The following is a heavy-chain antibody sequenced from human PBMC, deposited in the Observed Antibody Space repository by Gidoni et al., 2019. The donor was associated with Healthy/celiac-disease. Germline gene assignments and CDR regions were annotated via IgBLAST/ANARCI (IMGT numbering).Heavy chain of an antibody. Sequence: QVQLVESGGGVVQPGRSRRLSCAASGFTFSSYGMHWVRQAPGKGLEWVAVISYDGSNKYYADSVKGRFTISRDNSKNTLYLQMNSLRAEDTAVYYCAASVVRWGDYWGQGTLVTVSS. CDR3: AASVVRWGDY. CDR1: GFTFSSYG. J-gene: IGHJ4*02. V-gene: IGHV3-30*03. CDR2: ISYDGSNK. D-gene: IGHD2-15*01.